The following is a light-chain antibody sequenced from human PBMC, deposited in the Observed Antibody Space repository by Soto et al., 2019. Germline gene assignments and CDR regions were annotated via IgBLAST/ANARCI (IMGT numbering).Light chain of an antibody. CDR1: QSISTW. J-gene: IGKJ1*01. Sequence: DIQMTQSPSTLSASVGDRVTFTCRASQSISTWLAWYQQKPGKAPKLLIYYASSLKSEVPSRFSGSGSGTEFTLTISALQNDDFASYYCQQYMNYATFGQGTKVEIK. CDR2: YAS. V-gene: IGKV1-5*01. CDR3: QQYMNYAT.